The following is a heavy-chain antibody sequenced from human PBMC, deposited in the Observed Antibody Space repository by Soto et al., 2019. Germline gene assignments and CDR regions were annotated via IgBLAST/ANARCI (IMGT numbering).Heavy chain of an antibody. CDR3: ARDLPPVDY. CDR2: ISAYNGNT. CDR1: GYTFSSYH. V-gene: IGHV1-18*01. J-gene: IGHJ4*02. Sequence: QIQLVQSGAEVKKPGASVKVSCKASGYTFSSYHITWVRHDPGQGLEWMGWISAYNGNTNYAQNPQGRVTMTTDPSPSTAYMELRSLRSDDTAVYYCARDLPPVDYWGQGPLVTVSS.